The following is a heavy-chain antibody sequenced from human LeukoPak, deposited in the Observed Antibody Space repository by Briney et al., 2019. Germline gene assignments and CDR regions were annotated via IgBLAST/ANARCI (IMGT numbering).Heavy chain of an antibody. D-gene: IGHD3-22*01. Sequence: PGGSLRLSCAASGFTFSSYAMHWVRQAPGKGLEWVAVISYDGSNKYYADSVKGRFTISRDNSKNTLYLQMNSLRAEDTAVYYCARDLYYDSSGAAAFDIWGQGTMVTVSS. CDR1: GFTFSSYA. CDR3: ARDLYYDSSGAAAFDI. J-gene: IGHJ3*02. V-gene: IGHV3-30*04. CDR2: ISYDGSNK.